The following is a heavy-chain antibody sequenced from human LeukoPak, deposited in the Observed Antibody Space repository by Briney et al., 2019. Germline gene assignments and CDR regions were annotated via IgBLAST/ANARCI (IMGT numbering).Heavy chain of an antibody. CDR3: VIYTTWFYLDY. J-gene: IGHJ4*02. D-gene: IGHD3-16*01. CDR1: GFTFSSYW. Sequence: GGSLRLSCAASGFTFSSYWMSWVRQAPGKGLEWVANINQDGSEKYYVDSVKGRFTISRDNAKNSLYLQMNSLRAEDTAVYYCVIYTTWFYLDYWGQGSLVTVS. V-gene: IGHV3-7*01. CDR2: INQDGSEK.